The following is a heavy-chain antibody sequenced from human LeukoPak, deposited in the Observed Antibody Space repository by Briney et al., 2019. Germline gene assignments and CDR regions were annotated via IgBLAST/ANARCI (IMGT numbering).Heavy chain of an antibody. J-gene: IGHJ4*02. D-gene: IGHD4-17*01. V-gene: IGHV4-30-2*01. CDR2: IYHTGYT. Sequence: SQTLSLTCAVSGGSISSGGYSWSWIRQPPGKGLEWIGYIYHTGYTYYNPSLESRVTISIDTSKNQFSLKLSSVTDADTAVYSCARTTVSTDTSGWHFDYWGQGTLVTVSS. CDR3: ARTTVSTDTSGWHFDY. CDR1: GGSISSGGYS.